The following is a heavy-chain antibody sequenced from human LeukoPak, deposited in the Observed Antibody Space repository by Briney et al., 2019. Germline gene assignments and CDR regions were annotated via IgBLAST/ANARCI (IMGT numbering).Heavy chain of an antibody. CDR3: ARDRIAVAGTYNYYGMDV. Sequence: SVKVSCKASGGTFSSYAISWVRQAPGQGLEWMGRIIPILGIANYAQKFQGRVTITADKSTSTAYMELSSLRSEDTAVYYCARDRIAVAGTYNYYGMDVWGQGTTVTVSS. CDR1: GGTFSSYA. CDR2: IIPILGIA. D-gene: IGHD6-19*01. V-gene: IGHV1-69*04. J-gene: IGHJ6*02.